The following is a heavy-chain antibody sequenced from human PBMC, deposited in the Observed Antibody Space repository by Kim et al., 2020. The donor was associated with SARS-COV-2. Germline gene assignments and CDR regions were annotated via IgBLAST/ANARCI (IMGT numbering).Heavy chain of an antibody. J-gene: IGHJ3*01. CDR2: INTNTGNP. CDR3: AVIEYSGSEGDAFDL. V-gene: IGHV7-4-1*02. D-gene: IGHD6-6*01. Sequence: ASVKVSCKSSGYTFPSYAMNWLRQAPGQGLAWMGWINTNTGNPTYAQSFTGRFVFSLDTSVSTAYLQISSLTAEDTAVYYCAVIEYSGSEGDAFDLWGQGTMVTVSS. CDR1: GYTFPSYA.